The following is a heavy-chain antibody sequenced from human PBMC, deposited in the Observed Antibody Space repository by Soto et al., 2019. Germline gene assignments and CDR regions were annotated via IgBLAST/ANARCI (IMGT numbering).Heavy chain of an antibody. CDR3: AKGRDDISSGMDV. CDR2: ISSDGDYK. V-gene: IGHV3-30*18. Sequence: PGGSLRLSCVGSRFVFNSYAVNWFRQAPGKGLEWVSFISSDGDYKYYGDSVKGRFTISRDRSRSTVYLQMNSPRAEDTGVYYCAKGRDDISSGMDVWGQGTTVTVS. J-gene: IGHJ6*02. CDR1: RFVFNSYA.